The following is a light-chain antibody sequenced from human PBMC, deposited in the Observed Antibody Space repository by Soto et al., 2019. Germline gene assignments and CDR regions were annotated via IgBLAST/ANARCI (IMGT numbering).Light chain of an antibody. V-gene: IGKV3-15*01. CDR3: QQYDNWPPWT. CDR2: GAS. Sequence: IVITQSPCTLSLSAGDRATLSCRASQSITTHLAWYQQRPGQAPRLLIYGASTRATGIPARFSGSGSGTDFTLTISSLQSEDFAVYYCQQYDNWPPWTFGQGTKVDIK. J-gene: IGKJ1*01. CDR1: QSITTH.